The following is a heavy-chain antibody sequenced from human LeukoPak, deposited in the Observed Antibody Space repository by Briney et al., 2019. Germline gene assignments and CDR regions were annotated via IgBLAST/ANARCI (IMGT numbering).Heavy chain of an antibody. Sequence: GGSLRLSCAASGFTFSNYNMNWVRQAPGKGLEWVSYISTSSSTIYYADSVKDRFTISRDNAKNSLYLQMNSLRAEDTAVYYCASGCGGDCYSDAFEIWGQGTMVTVSS. D-gene: IGHD2-21*02. CDR3: ASGCGGDCYSDAFEI. V-gene: IGHV3-48*01. J-gene: IGHJ3*02. CDR2: ISTSSSTI. CDR1: GFTFSNYN.